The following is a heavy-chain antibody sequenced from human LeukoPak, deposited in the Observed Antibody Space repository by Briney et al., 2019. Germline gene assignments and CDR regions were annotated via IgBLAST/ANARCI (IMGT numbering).Heavy chain of an antibody. Sequence: PSETLSLTCTVSGGSISSYYWSWIRQPPGKGLGWIGEINHSGSTNYNPSLKSRVTISVDTSKNQFSLKLSSVTAADTAVYYCARPYDILTGSDYWGQGTLVTVSS. CDR3: ARPYDILTGSDY. V-gene: IGHV4-34*01. D-gene: IGHD3-9*01. J-gene: IGHJ4*02. CDR1: GGSISSYY. CDR2: INHSGST.